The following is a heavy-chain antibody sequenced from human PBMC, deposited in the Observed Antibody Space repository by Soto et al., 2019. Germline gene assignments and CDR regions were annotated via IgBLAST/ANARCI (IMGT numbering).Heavy chain of an antibody. CDR3: ARGVGYDSSGYSNEYNWFDP. Sequence: SETLSLTCTVSGGSISSGGYYWSWIRQHPGKGLEWIGYIYYSGSTYYNPSLKSRVTISVDTSKNQFSLKLSSVTAADTAVYYCARGVGYDSSGYSNEYNWFDPWGQGTLVTVSS. V-gene: IGHV4-31*03. CDR2: IYYSGST. CDR1: GGSISSGGYY. D-gene: IGHD3-22*01. J-gene: IGHJ5*02.